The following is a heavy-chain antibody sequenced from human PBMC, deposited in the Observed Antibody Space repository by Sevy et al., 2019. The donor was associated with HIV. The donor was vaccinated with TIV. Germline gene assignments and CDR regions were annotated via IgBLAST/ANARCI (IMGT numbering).Heavy chain of an antibody. D-gene: IGHD2-8*01. J-gene: IGHJ4*02. CDR3: AREGCTKPHDY. V-gene: IGHV3-23*01. CDR2: FSFGCGEI. CDR1: GFTFSKYS. Sequence: GGSLRLSCTASGFTFSKYSMSWVRQPPGKGLEWVSTFSFGCGEINYADSVKGRFTISRANSKHSVYLQMTNLRPEDTAVYYCAREGCTKPHDYWGQGTLVTVSS.